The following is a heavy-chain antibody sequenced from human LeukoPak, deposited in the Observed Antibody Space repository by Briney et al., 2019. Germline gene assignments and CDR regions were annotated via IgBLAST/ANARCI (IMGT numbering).Heavy chain of an antibody. CDR1: GFTFTSYA. J-gene: IGHJ6*03. CDR3: AKKPHYGDYWYYYYMDV. V-gene: IGHV3-23*01. Sequence: GGSLRLSCAASGFTFTSYAMSWVRQAPGKGLEWVSAISGSGGSTYYADSVKGRFTISRDNSKNTLYLQMNSLRAEDTAVYYCAKKPHYGDYWYYYYMDVWGKGTTVTVSS. CDR2: ISGSGGST. D-gene: IGHD4-17*01.